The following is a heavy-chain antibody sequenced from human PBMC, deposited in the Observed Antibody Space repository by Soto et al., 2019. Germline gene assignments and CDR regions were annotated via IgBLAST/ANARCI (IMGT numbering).Heavy chain of an antibody. Sequence: GGSLRLSCAASGFTFISFAMSWVRQAPGKGLDWVSAISGSGGSTYSADSVKGRFTISRDNSKNTLYLQMNSLRAEDTAVYYCARLLGRSYSFRHHYALDVWGQGTTVTVSS. J-gene: IGHJ6*02. CDR3: ARLLGRSYSFRHHYALDV. V-gene: IGHV3-23*01. D-gene: IGHD3-16*01. CDR2: ISGSGGST. CDR1: GFTFISFA.